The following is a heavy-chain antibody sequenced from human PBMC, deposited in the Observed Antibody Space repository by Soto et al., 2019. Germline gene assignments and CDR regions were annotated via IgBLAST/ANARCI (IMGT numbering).Heavy chain of an antibody. J-gene: IGHJ4*02. V-gene: IGHV3-23*01. CDR1: GFTFSNHV. CDR2: ISGISVST. CDR3: AKDEVPFDL. Sequence: PGGSLRLSCAASGFTFSNHVMAWVRQAPGKGLEWVSAISGISVSTYYADSVKGRFTVSRDNSKNTLYLQMNSLRAEDSAVYYCAKDEVPFDLWGQGTLVTVSA.